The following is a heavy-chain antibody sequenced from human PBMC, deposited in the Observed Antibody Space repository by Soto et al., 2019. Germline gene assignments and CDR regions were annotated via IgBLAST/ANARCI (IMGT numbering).Heavy chain of an antibody. V-gene: IGHV4-59*08. Sequence: PSETLSLTCNVSGDSISTHYCSWIPQRPGKGLEGIGHIYYSGSTDYNPSLKSRVTISIQTSKTQLPLKLISVTAADPAVYFCARRVLSSPWYEHWGQGTRVTVPS. CDR1: GDSISTHY. CDR2: IYYSGST. J-gene: IGHJ5*02. D-gene: IGHD6-13*01. CDR3: ARRVLSSPWYEH.